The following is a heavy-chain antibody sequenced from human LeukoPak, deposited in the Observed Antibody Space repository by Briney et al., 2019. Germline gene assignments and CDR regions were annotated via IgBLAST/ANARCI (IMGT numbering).Heavy chain of an antibody. D-gene: IGHD1-14*01. V-gene: IGHV3-74*01. J-gene: IGHJ6*02. CDR1: GFTFSSYW. CDR2: INTDGTNT. Sequence: GGSLRLSCVASGFTFSSYWMHWVRQVPGKGLVWVSRINTDGTNTPYADSVRGRFTISRDNAKNTLYLQMNSLRAEDTAVYYCATGQGHGMDVWGQGTTVTVSS. CDR3: ATGQGHGMDV.